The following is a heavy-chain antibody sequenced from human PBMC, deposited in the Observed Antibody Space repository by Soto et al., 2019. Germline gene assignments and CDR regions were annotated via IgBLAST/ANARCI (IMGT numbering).Heavy chain of an antibody. CDR1: GYTFTSYG. CDR3: ARDLKDIVVVVAAFYMDV. CDR2: ISAYNGNT. V-gene: IGHV1-18*01. J-gene: IGHJ6*03. Sequence: ASVKVSCKASGYTFTSYGISWVRQAPGQGLEWMGWISAYNGNTNYAQKLQGRVTMTTDTSTSTAYMELRSLRSDDTAVYYCARDLKDIVVVVAAFYMDVWGKGTTVTVSS. D-gene: IGHD2-15*01.